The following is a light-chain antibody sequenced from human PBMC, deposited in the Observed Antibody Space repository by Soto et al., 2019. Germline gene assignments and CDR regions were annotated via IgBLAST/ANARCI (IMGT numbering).Light chain of an antibody. CDR2: DAS. V-gene: IGKV3-20*01. CDR3: QQYGRSPT. J-gene: IGKJ1*01. CDR1: QSVSSNY. Sequence: IVLTQSPYTLSLSAGERATLSCRASQSVSSNYLAWYQQKLGQATRLLIYDASRRATGIPDRFSGSGSGSDFTLTISRLEPEDFVVYYCQQYGRSPTFGQGTK.